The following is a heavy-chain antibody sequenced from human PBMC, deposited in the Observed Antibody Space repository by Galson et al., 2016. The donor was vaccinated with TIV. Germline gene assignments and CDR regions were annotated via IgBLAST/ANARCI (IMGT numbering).Heavy chain of an antibody. D-gene: IGHD3-22*01. CDR2: IDWDDDE. CDR3: ARISGYYDSSGHYIPRSFDY. CDR1: GFSLNTDGMC. V-gene: IGHV2-70*11. J-gene: IGHJ4*02. Sequence: PALVKPTQTLTPTCTFSGFSLNTDGMCVNWIRQPPGKALEWLARIDWDDDESYSPSLKTRLTISKDTSKDQVVLTMTNMDPVDTATYYCARISGYYDSSGHYIPRSFDYWGQGTLVTVSS.